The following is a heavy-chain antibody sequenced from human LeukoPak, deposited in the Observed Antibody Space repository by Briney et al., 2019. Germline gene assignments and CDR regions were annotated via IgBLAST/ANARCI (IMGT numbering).Heavy chain of an antibody. CDR1: GYTFTIYD. D-gene: IGHD3-9*01. CDR2: MNPNSGNT. V-gene: IGHV1-8*03. CDR3: ARFDSRDAFDI. Sequence: GSSVNVSCKASGYTFTIYDINWVRQAPAQGLEWMGWMNPNSGNTGYEQKLQGRVTITRNTSISTAYMELSSLRSEDTAGYYCARFDSRDAFDIWGQGTMVTVSS. J-gene: IGHJ3*02.